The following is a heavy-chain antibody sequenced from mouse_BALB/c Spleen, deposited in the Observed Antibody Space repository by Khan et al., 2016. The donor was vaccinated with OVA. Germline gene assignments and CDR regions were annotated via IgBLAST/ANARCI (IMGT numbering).Heavy chain of an antibody. CDR2: MIYTGYT. CDR3: ARSTYRYAFAY. D-gene: IGHD2-14*01. Sequence: EVQLQESGPSLVKPSQTLSLTCSVTGDSITSGYWSWIRKFPGNKLEYMGYMIYTGYTDYNPSLKGRIAITRHTTKNQYYLQLNSVTAEDTATYYCARSTYRYAFAYWGQGTLVTVSA. V-gene: IGHV3-8*02. CDR1: GDSITSGY. J-gene: IGHJ3*01.